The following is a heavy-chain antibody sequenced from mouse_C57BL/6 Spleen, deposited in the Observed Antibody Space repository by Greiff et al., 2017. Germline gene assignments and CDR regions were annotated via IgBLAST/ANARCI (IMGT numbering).Heavy chain of an antibody. CDR2: IDPNRGGT. Sequence: VKLQQPGAELVKPGASVKLSCKASGYTFTSYWMHWVKQRPGRGLEWIGRIDPNRGGTKYNETFKSKATLTVDKPSSTAYMQISSLTSEDSAVYYCAKSDYYGSSYGYFDYWGQGTTLTVSS. J-gene: IGHJ2*01. CDR3: AKSDYYGSSYGYFDY. V-gene: IGHV1-72*01. D-gene: IGHD1-1*01. CDR1: GYTFTSYW.